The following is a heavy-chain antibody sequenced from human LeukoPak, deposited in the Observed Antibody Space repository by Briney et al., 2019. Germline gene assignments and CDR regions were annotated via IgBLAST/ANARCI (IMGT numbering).Heavy chain of an antibody. CDR1: GFTFSSYG. Sequence: GRSLRLSCAACGFTFSSYGMHWGRQAPGKGLERVAVISYDGSNKYYADSVKVRFTISRENSKNTLYLQMNSLRAEDTAVYYCAKGTGDYYYYGMDVWGQGTTVTVSS. CDR3: AKGTGDYYYYGMDV. CDR2: ISYDGSNK. J-gene: IGHJ6*02. D-gene: IGHD1-14*01. V-gene: IGHV3-30*18.